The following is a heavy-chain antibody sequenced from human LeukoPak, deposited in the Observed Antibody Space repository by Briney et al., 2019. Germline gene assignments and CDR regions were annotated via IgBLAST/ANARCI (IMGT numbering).Heavy chain of an antibody. J-gene: IGHJ5*02. V-gene: IGHV4-59*02. CDR3: ATGYYEPFAT. CDR1: GASVSSYY. Sequence: SETLSLTCTFSGASVSSYYWDWLRQTPEKGVEWIGYISDTGKTDSNPSLKSRVSISLGPANKQFSLRLRSVTAADSAVYYCATGYYEPFATWGPGILVTVSS. D-gene: IGHD3-3*01. CDR2: ISDTGKT.